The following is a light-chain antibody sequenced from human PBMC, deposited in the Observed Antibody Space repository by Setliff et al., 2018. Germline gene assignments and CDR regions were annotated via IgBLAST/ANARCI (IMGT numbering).Light chain of an antibody. J-gene: IGLJ1*01. CDR1: SSDVGSYDL. CDR2: DVN. V-gene: IGLV2-14*01. Sequence: QSVLTQPPSASGSPGQSITISCSGTSSDVGSYDLVSWYQQHPGTAPKLIISDVNNRPSGVSNRFSGSKSGNTASLTISGLQAEDEAAYYCCAYTGSSTYVFGTGTKVTVL. CDR3: CAYTGSSTYV.